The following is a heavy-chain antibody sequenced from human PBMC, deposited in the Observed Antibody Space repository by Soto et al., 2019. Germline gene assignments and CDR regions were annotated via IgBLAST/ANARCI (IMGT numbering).Heavy chain of an antibody. CDR1: GYSFRSYW. V-gene: IGHV5-51*01. J-gene: IGHJ4*02. Sequence: GESLKISCKTSGYSFRSYWIGWVRQMPGKGLEWMGIIYPDDSNTRYRPSFQGQVTMSADKSISTAFLQLSSLKAAASAMYYCARHLHSDAPHINPVSPEYWGQGTMVTVSS. D-gene: IGHD2-21*01. CDR2: IYPDDSNT. CDR3: ARHLHSDAPHINPVSPEY.